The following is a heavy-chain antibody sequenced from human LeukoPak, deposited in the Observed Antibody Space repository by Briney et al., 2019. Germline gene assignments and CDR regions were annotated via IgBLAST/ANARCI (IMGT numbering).Heavy chain of an antibody. CDR1: GYTFTGYY. CDR2: INPNSGGT. J-gene: IGHJ5*02. V-gene: IGHV1-2*02. D-gene: IGHD3-22*01. Sequence: ASVKVSCKASGYTFTGYYMHWVRQAPGQELEWMGWINPNSGGTNYAQKFQGRVTMTRDTSISTAYMELSRLRSDDTDVYYCARGFRYDSSGYYYSLNWFDPWGQGTLVTVSS. CDR3: ARGFRYDSSGYYYSLNWFDP.